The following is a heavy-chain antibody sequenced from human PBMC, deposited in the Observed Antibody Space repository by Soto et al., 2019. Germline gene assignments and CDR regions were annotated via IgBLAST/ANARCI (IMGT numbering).Heavy chain of an antibody. Sequence: QVQLVQSGAEVKKLGSSVKVSCKASGGTLSSYAVSWVRQAPGQGLEWMGGIIPIFGTANYAQKFQGRVTITADEATSTAYMELRSLRSEDTAVDYCARERGGRGDSYGPNYYYYSGMDVWGQGTTFTVSS. D-gene: IGHD5-18*01. V-gene: IGHV1-69*01. J-gene: IGHJ6*02. CDR2: IIPIFGTA. CDR1: GGTLSSYA. CDR3: ARERGGRGDSYGPNYYYYSGMDV.